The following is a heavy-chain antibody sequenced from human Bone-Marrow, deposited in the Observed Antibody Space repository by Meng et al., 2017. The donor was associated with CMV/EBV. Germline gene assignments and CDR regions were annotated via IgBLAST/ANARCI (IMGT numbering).Heavy chain of an antibody. CDR3: AKWKPGDFVVPAAITGYYGMDV. Sequence: GGSLRLSCAVFGFTFSNYDMSWVRQAPGKGLEWVSSISVGGTTYYADSVKGRFTISRDNSKNTLYLQMNSLRAEDTAVYYCAKWKPGDFVVPAAITGYYGMDVWGQGTTVTVSS. J-gene: IGHJ6*02. D-gene: IGHD2-2*01. V-gene: IGHV3-23*01. CDR1: GFTFSNYD. CDR2: ISVGGTT.